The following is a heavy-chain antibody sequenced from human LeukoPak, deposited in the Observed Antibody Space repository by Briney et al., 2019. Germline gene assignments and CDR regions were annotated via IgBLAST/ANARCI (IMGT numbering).Heavy chain of an antibody. V-gene: IGHV4-39*01. CDR2: IYYSGST. J-gene: IGHJ4*02. Sequence: SETLSLTCTVSGGSISSSSYYWGWIRQPPGKGLEWIGSIYYSGSTYYNPSLKSRVTISVDTSKNQFSLKLSSVTAADTAVYYCASRSESEVTYYDILTEYYFDYWGQGTLVTVSS. CDR3: ASRSESEVTYYDILTEYYFDY. D-gene: IGHD3-9*01. CDR1: GGSISSSSYY.